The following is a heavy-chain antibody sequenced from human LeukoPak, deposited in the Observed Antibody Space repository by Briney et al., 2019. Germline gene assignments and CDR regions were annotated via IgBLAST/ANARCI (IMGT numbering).Heavy chain of an antibody. CDR3: ARGGRVVPAAMHY. V-gene: IGHV4-34*01. CDR2: INHSGST. CDR1: GGSFGGYY. Sequence: SETLSLTCAVYGGSFGGYYWSWIRQPPGKGLEWIGEINHSGSTNYNPSLKSRVTISVDTSKNQFSLKLSSVTAADTAVYYCARGGRVVPAAMHYWGQGTLVTVSS. D-gene: IGHD2-2*01. J-gene: IGHJ4*02.